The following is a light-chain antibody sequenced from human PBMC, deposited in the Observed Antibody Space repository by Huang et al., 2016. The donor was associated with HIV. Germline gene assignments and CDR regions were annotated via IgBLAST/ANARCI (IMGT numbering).Light chain of an antibody. CDR1: QSIGTN. V-gene: IGKV3-15*01. Sequence: IILTQSPATLSVSPGEGATLSCRARQSIGTNLAWYQQGPGQAPRLLVYGASTRATGVPVRFSGSGSGTPFNLTLSSLQSEDFATYYCQHYSNWPPLTFGGGPRWTS. CDR3: QHYSNWPPLT. J-gene: IGKJ4*01. CDR2: GAS.